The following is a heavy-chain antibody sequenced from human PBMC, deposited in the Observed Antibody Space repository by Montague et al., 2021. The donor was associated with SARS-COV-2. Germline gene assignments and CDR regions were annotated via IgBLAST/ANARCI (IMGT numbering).Heavy chain of an antibody. V-gene: IGHV4-4*07. CDR3: ARGRFYYDSGELGS. Sequence: SETLSLTCTVSGGSTNNYYWSWIRQPAGKGLEWIGRIHASGISTYNSSLETQVTMSVDTSKNQFSLKLSSVTAADTAVYYCARGRFYYDSGELGSWGQGTLVTVSS. CDR1: GGSTNNYY. D-gene: IGHD3-22*01. CDR2: IHASGIS. J-gene: IGHJ5*02.